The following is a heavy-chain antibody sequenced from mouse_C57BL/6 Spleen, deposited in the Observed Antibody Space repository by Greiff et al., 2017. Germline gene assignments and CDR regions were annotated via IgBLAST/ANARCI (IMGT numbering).Heavy chain of an antibody. Sequence: VKLVESGPGLVAPSQSLSITCTVSGFSLTSYAISWVRQPPGKGLEWLGVIWTGGGTNYNSALKSRLSISKDNSKSQVFLKMNSLQTDDTARYDCARNGYYYGSDAMDYWGQGTSVTVSS. V-gene: IGHV2-9-1*01. CDR3: ARNGYYYGSDAMDY. CDR2: IWTGGGT. J-gene: IGHJ4*01. CDR1: GFSLTSYA. D-gene: IGHD1-1*01.